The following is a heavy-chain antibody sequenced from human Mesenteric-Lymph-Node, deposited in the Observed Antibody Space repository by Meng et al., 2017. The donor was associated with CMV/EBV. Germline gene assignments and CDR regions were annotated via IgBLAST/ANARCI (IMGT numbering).Heavy chain of an antibody. D-gene: IGHD3-9*01. CDR2: IIPIFGTA. CDR3: ATTAGYDILTGYPTEFDY. V-gene: IGHV1-69*01. CDR1: PVRSDA. Sequence: PVRSDAISWVRQAPGQGLEWMGGIIPIFGTANYAQKFQGRVTITADESTSTAYMELSSLRSEDTAVYYCATTAGYDILTGYPTEFDYWGQGTLVTVSS. J-gene: IGHJ4*02.